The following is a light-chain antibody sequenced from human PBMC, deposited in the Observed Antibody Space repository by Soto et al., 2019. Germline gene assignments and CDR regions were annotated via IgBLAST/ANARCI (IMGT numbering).Light chain of an antibody. J-gene: IGLJ1*01. CDR1: KSVDNS. Sequence: AVLRQPARTSGVEGKSVDNSVRRYQKKQSQAPVLVVDDDSDRPSGIPERFSGSNSGNTATLTISRVEAGDEADYFCHVWDSSSEHVFGTGTKVTVL. V-gene: IGLV3-21*02. CDR2: DDS. CDR3: HVWDSSSEHV.